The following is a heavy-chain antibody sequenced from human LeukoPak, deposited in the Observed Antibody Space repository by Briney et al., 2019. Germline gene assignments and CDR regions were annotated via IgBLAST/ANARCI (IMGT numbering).Heavy chain of an antibody. D-gene: IGHD3-3*01. Sequence: SETLSLTCTVSGGSISSGDYYWSWIRQPPGKGLEWIGYIYYSGSTYYNPSLKSRVTISVDTSKNQFSLKLSSVTAADTAVYYCARRSGLLVTIFGVVLPPAKYYYGMDVWGQGTTVTVSS. CDR2: IYYSGST. CDR1: GGSISSGDYY. CDR3: ARRSGLLVTIFGVVLPPAKYYYGMDV. V-gene: IGHV4-30-4*01. J-gene: IGHJ6*02.